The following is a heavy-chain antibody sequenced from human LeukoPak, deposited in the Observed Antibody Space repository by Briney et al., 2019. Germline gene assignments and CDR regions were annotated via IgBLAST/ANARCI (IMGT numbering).Heavy chain of an antibody. CDR1: GFTFSTYS. CDR3: ARDEVAALGY. Sequence: GGSLRLSCAASGFTFSTYSMNWVRQAPGKGLEWVSSISSSSYYIYYADSVKGRFTISRDNSKNTLYLQMNSLRAEDTAVYYCARDEVAALGYWGQGTLVTVSS. CDR2: ISSSSYYI. V-gene: IGHV3-21*01. D-gene: IGHD6-19*01. J-gene: IGHJ4*02.